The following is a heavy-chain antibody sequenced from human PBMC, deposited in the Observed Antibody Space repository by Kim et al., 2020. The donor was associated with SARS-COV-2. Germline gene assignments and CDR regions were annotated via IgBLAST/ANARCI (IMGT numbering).Heavy chain of an antibody. CDR3: AKSPYCNGGSCYSQFDY. Sequence: VKSRFPITRDNAKITLYLQMNSLRDEDTAVYYCAKSPYCNGGSCYSQFDYWGQGTLVTVSS. D-gene: IGHD2-15*01. J-gene: IGHJ4*02. V-gene: IGHV3-30*02.